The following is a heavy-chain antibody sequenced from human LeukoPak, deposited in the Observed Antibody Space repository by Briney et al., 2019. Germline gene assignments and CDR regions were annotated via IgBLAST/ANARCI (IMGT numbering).Heavy chain of an antibody. Sequence: GGSLRLSCAASGFTFSDYYMSWIRQAPGKGLXWVSYISSSSSYTNYADSVKGRFTISRDNAKNSLYLQMNSLRAEDTAVYYCARVYSYGYFDYWGQGTLVTVSS. D-gene: IGHD5-18*01. CDR1: GFTFSDYY. CDR2: ISSSSSYT. V-gene: IGHV3-11*06. CDR3: ARVYSYGYFDY. J-gene: IGHJ4*02.